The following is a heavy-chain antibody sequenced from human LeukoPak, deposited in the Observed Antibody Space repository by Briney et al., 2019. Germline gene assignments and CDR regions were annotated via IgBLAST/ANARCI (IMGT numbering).Heavy chain of an antibody. D-gene: IGHD1-26*01. V-gene: IGHV3-53*01. J-gene: IGHJ4*02. CDR2: IYSGGST. CDR1: GVTFSTNY. Sequence: GGSRRLSCAASGVTFSTNYMSWVRQAPGKGLDWVSVIYSGGSTHYADSVKGRFTISRDNSKNTLYLQMNNLRPEDTAVYFCARDLRDSRGSYGSDYWGQGTLVTVSS. CDR3: ARDLRDSRGSYGSDY.